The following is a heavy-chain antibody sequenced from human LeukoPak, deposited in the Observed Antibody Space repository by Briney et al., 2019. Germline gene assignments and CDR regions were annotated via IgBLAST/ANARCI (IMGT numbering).Heavy chain of an antibody. CDR3: ASYASGYNWLKV. Sequence: ASVKVSCKSSGHTFTNYYLHWVRQTPGQSLEWLGWIHPNTGATNYAQKFQGRVTVTRDTSISTTYVELSRLTSADTAVYYCASYASGYNWLKVWGQGTLVTVSS. CDR1: GHTFTNYY. J-gene: IGHJ5*02. V-gene: IGHV1-2*02. D-gene: IGHD2-2*01. CDR2: IHPNTGAT.